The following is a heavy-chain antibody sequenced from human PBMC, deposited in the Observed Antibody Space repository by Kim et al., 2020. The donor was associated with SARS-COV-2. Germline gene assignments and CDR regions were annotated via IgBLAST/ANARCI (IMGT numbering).Heavy chain of an antibody. D-gene: IGHD1-26*01. CDR1: GGSVSSGSYY. Sequence: SETLSLTCTVSGGSVSSGSYYWSWIRQPPGKGLEWIGYIYYSGSTNYNPSLKSRVTISVDTSKNQFSLKLSSVTAADTAVYYCARDNPIGGSYLYYYYGMDVWGQGTTVTVSS. CDR2: IYYSGST. J-gene: IGHJ6*02. V-gene: IGHV4-61*01. CDR3: ARDNPIGGSYLYYYYGMDV.